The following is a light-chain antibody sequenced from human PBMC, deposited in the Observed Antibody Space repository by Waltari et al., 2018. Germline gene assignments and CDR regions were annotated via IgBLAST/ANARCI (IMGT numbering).Light chain of an antibody. CDR2: GAS. J-gene: IGKJ1*01. CDR1: QSVSSSY. V-gene: IGKV3-20*01. Sequence: EIVLTQSPGTLSLSPGERATLSCRASQSVSSSYLAWYQQKPGQAPRLLSYGASSRATGIPDRFSGSGSGTDFTLTISRLEPEDFAVYYCQQYGSSPRSRRSTWTFGQGTKVEIK. CDR3: QQYGSSPRSRRSTWT.